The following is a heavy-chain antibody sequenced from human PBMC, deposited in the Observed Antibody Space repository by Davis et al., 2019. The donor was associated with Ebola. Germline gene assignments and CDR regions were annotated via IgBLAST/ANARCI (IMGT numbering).Heavy chain of an antibody. D-gene: IGHD3-3*01. CDR1: GYTFTSYD. V-gene: IGHV1-8*01. CDR2: MNPNSGNT. J-gene: IGHJ6*02. Sequence: ASVQVSCKASGYTFTSYDINWLRQATGQGLEWMGWMNPNSGNTGYAQKLQGRVTMTRNTSISTAYMELSSLGSEDTAVYYCARGWGVITRWIFGVVGYGMDVWGQGTLVTVS. CDR3: ARGWGVITRWIFGVVGYGMDV.